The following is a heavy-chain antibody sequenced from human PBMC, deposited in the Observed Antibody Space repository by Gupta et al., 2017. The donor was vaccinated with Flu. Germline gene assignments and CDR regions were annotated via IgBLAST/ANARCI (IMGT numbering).Heavy chain of an antibody. D-gene: IGHD3-9*01. Sequence: EVQLVQAGAEVKKPGESLRISCKASGYSFTSYGISWVRQMPGKGLEWMGKIDPSDSYTRYSPSFQGHVTISVDKSISTAFLQWSSLKASDTAMYYCATDLRYFDLGGFDMWGQGTMVTVSS. CDR3: ATDLRYFDLGGFDM. CDR2: IDPSDSYT. CDR1: GYSFTSYG. J-gene: IGHJ3*02. V-gene: IGHV5-10-1*01.